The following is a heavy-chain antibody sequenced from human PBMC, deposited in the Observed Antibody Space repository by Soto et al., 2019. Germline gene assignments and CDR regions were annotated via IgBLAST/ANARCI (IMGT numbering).Heavy chain of an antibody. J-gene: IGHJ4*02. CDR2: INPNSGGT. V-gene: IGHV1-2*02. D-gene: IGHD3-22*01. CDR1: GYTFTGYY. CDR3: ARDFAMIVVAIFDY. Sequence: SVKVSCKASGYTFTGYYMHWVRQAPGQGLEWMGWINPNSGGTNYAQKFQGRVTMTRDTSISTAYMELSRLRSDDTAVYYCARDFAMIVVAIFDYWGQGTLVTVSS.